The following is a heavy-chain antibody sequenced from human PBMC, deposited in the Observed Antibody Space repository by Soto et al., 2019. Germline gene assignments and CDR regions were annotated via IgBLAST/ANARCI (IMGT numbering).Heavy chain of an antibody. Sequence: EVQLLESGGGLVQPGGPLRLSCAPPGLTFSIFPLTGARQPPGKGLHWVSSISVSAGTTYYADSVKGRFTISRNNSKNTLYLQMNSLRAEDTAVYYCAKDGIRGIHIDNWGQGTLVTVSS. CDR3: AKDGIRGIHIDN. J-gene: IGHJ4*02. V-gene: IGHV3-23*01. CDR1: GLTFSIFP. CDR2: ISVSAGTT.